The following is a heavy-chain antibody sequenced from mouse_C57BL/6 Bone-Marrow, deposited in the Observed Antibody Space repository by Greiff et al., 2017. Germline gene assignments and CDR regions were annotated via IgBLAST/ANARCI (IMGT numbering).Heavy chain of an antibody. Sequence: QVQLQQSGAELARPGASVKLSCKASGYTFTSYGISWVKQRTGQGLEWIGEIYPRSGNTSYNEKFKGKATLTAAKSSSTAYMELRSLTSEDSAVYFCARIYYYGSSHWYFDVWGTGTTVTVSS. D-gene: IGHD1-1*01. CDR3: ARIYYYGSSHWYFDV. V-gene: IGHV1-81*01. CDR2: IYPRSGNT. CDR1: GYTFTSYG. J-gene: IGHJ1*03.